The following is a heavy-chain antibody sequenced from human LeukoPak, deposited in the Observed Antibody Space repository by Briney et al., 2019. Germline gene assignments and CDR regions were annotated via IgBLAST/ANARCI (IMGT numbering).Heavy chain of an antibody. CDR1: GGSFSGYY. V-gene: IGHV4-34*01. J-gene: IGHJ4*02. CDR2: INHSGST. Sequence: SETLSLTCAVYGGSFSGYYWSWIRQPPGKGLEWIGEINHSGSTNYNPSLKSRVTISVDTSKNQFSLKLSSVTAADTAVYYCARPKDIVATIVYWGQGTLVTVSS. CDR3: ARPKDIVATIVY. D-gene: IGHD5-12*01.